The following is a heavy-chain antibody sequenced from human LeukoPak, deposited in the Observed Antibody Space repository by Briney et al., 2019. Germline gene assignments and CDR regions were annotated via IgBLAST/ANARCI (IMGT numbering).Heavy chain of an antibody. J-gene: IGHJ4*02. CDR2: ISVYNGNT. Sequence: GASVKVSCKASGYTFSSYGVSWVRQAPGQGPEWMGWISVYNGNTNYAQNLQGRVTMTTDTSTSTAYMELRSLRSDDTAVYYCARGTNLWFGELLLFDYWGQGTLVTVSS. CDR1: GYTFSSYG. V-gene: IGHV1-18*01. D-gene: IGHD3-10*01. CDR3: ARGTNLWFGELLLFDY.